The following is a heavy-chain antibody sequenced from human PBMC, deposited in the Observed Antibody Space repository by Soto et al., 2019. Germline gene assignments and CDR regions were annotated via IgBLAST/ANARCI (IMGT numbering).Heavy chain of an antibody. V-gene: IGHV1-69*02. D-gene: IGHD1-26*01. Sequence: QVQLVQSGSEVKKPGSSVRVSCKTSGGTFSIYTFSWVRQAPGQGLEWMGRVLPFLDLTSYSQKFQGRVTIIANKSTGTAYVDLSSLTSEDTAVYDCATDRAARYWRNFGSSGRGTLVTVSS. CDR3: ATDRAARYWRNFGS. CDR2: VLPFLDLT. J-gene: IGHJ4*02. CDR1: GGTFSIYT.